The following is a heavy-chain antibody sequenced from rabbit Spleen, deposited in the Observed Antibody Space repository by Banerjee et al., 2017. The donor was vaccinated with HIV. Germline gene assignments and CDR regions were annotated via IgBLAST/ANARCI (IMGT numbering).Heavy chain of an antibody. D-gene: IGHD8-1*01. J-gene: IGHJ4*01. CDR3: ARDGVGGSYFAL. V-gene: IGHV1S7*01. CDR2: IDPVFGVA. CDR1: GFTLSKYY. Sequence: QLEESAGGLVQPGGSLKLSCKASGFTLSKYYMNWVRQAPGKGLEWIGYIDPVFGVAYYANWVNGRFSISRENAQNTVFLQMTSLTAADTATYFCARDGVGGSYFALWGPCTLVTVS.